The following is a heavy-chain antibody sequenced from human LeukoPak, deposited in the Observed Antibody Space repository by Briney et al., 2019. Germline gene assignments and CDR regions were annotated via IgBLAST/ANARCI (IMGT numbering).Heavy chain of an antibody. CDR2: IYYSGST. CDR3: ARRFVVVPAAIDY. CDR1: GGSISSSSYY. V-gene: IGHV4-39*01. J-gene: IGHJ4*02. Sequence: SETLSLTCTVSGGSISSSSYYWGWIRQPPGKRLEWIGSIYYSGSTYYNPSLKSRVTISVDTSKNQFSLKLSSVTAADTAVYYCARRFVVVPAAIDYWGQGTLVTVSS. D-gene: IGHD2-2*01.